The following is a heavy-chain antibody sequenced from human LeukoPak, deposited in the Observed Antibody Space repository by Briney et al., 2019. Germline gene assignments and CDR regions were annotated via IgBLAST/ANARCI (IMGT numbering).Heavy chain of an antibody. J-gene: IGHJ4*02. V-gene: IGHV1-18*04. Sequence: ASVKVSCKASGYTFTGYYMHWVRQAPGQGLEWMGWISAYNGNTNYAQKLQGRVTMTTDTSTSTAYMELRSLRSDDTAVYYCARVGLNPYSSGWYSYWGQGTLVTVSS. CDR3: ARVGLNPYSSGWYSY. CDR2: ISAYNGNT. CDR1: GYTFTGYY. D-gene: IGHD6-19*01.